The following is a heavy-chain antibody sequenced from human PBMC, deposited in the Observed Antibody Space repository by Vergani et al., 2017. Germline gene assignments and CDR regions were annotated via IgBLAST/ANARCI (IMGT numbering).Heavy chain of an antibody. Sequence: EVQLVESGGDLVKPGGSLRLSCSASGFSFNSYWMHWVRQVPGKGLLWVSRIKSDGSITAYADSVKGRFTISRDNAQNTLYLQMNSLRVEDTGVYYCARARCIETCYMSNWLDSWGQGTLVTVSS. CDR2: IKSDGSIT. CDR3: ARARCIETCYMSNWLDS. CDR1: GFSFNSYW. J-gene: IGHJ5*01. D-gene: IGHD3-9*01. V-gene: IGHV3-74*03.